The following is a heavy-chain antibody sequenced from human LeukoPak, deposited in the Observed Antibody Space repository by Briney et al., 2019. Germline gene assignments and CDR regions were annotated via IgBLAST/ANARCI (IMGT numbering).Heavy chain of an antibody. CDR3: VRGGGLLNLGYYCMDV. CDR1: GDSISSNIYY. D-gene: IGHD3-16*01. CDR2: IYYSGST. J-gene: IGHJ6*03. V-gene: IGHV4-39*01. Sequence: SETLSLTCTVSGDSISSNIYYWGWVRQPPGKGLEWIGIIYYSGSTSYKPSLRSRVTISVDSSKNQFSLKVTSVTAADTGVYYCVRGGGLLNLGYYCMDVWGKGTTVTASS.